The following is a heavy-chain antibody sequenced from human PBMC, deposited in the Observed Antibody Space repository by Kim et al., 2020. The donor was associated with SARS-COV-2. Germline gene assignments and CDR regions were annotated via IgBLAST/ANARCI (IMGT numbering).Heavy chain of an antibody. Sequence: ASVKVSCKASGYTFTSYAMNWVRQAPGQGLEWMGWINTNTGNPTYAQGFTGRFVLSLDTSVSTAYLQISSLKAEDTAVYYCARGSTLWFGESLDYWGQGTLVTVSS. CDR2: INTNTGNP. V-gene: IGHV7-4-1*02. CDR3: ARGSTLWFGESLDY. CDR1: GYTFTSYA. D-gene: IGHD3-10*01. J-gene: IGHJ4*02.